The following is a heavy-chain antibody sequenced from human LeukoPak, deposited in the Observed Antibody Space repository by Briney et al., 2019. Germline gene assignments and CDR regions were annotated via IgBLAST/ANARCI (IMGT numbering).Heavy chain of an antibody. Sequence: SETLSLTCTVSGYSISSGYYWGWTRPPPGKGLEWIGSIYHSGSTYYNPSLKSRVTISLDTSRNQFSLKLNSVTAADTAVYYCAKSNGYGLVDIWGQGTMVTVSS. CDR3: AKSNGYGLVDI. J-gene: IGHJ3*02. V-gene: IGHV4-38-2*02. CDR1: GYSISSGYY. CDR2: IYHSGST. D-gene: IGHD3-10*01.